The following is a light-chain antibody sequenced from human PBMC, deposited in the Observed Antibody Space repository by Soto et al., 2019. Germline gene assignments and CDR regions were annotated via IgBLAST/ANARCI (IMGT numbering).Light chain of an antibody. Sequence: DIVMTQSPLSLPVTPGEPASISCRSSQSLLHSNGYNYLDWYLQKPGQSPQLLIYLGSNRASGVPDRFSGSGSGTDFTLKISRVEAGDVGVYYCMQALQTVFTFGPGPKVDIK. CDR2: LGS. J-gene: IGKJ3*01. V-gene: IGKV2-28*01. CDR3: MQALQTVFT. CDR1: QSLLHSNGYNY.